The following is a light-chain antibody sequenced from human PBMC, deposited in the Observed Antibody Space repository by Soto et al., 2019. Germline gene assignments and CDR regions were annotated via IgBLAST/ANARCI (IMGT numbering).Light chain of an antibody. V-gene: IGKV3-15*01. CDR2: GAS. CDR1: ESVSSN. J-gene: IGKJ1*01. Sequence: EIVRTQSPATLSVSPGERATLSCRASESVSSNLAWYQQKPGQAPRLLFYGASTRATDIPARFSGTGSGTEFTLTISSLQSEDFAVYYCQQHSKWPRTFGQGTKVDI. CDR3: QQHSKWPRT.